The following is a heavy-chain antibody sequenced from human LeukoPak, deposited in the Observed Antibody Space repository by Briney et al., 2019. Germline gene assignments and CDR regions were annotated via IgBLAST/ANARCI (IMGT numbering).Heavy chain of an antibody. CDR3: ARSDCSSTSCSLGYYYYMDV. D-gene: IGHD2-2*01. CDR1: GGSISSGGXX. CDR2: XXHXGTT. Sequence: VSGGSISSGGXXXGWVXXPXGXXXXXXXXXXHXGTTYYNPSLKSRVTISVDRSKNQFSLKLSSVTAADTAVYYCARSDCSSTSCSLGYYYYMDVWGKGTTVTVSS. J-gene: IGHJ6*03. V-gene: IGHV4-30-2*01.